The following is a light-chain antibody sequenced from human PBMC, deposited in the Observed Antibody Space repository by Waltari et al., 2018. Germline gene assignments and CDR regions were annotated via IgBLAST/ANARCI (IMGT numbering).Light chain of an antibody. CDR1: ASNIGNSY. CDR3: GTWDNTLSAV. J-gene: IGLJ2*01. V-gene: IGLV1-51*02. CDR2: GND. Sequence: QSVLTQPPSVSVAPGQKVTISCSGSASNIGNSYVSWYQQFPGAAPKVLIYGNDKRTTGIPDRFSGSKSGTSATLDITGLQTGDEADYYCGTWDNTLSAVFGGGTKVTVL.